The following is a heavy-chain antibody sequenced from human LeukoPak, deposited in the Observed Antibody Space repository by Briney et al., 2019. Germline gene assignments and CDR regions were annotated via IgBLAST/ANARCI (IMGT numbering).Heavy chain of an antibody. J-gene: IGHJ3*02. CDR1: GGSISSSSYY. CDR2: IYYSGST. D-gene: IGHD2-21*02. CDR3: AREEVVTATPRAFDI. Sequence: SETLSLTCTVSGGSISSSSYYWGWIRQPPGKGLEWIASIYYSGSTYYNPSLKSRVTISVDTSKNQFSLKLSTVTAADTAVYYCAREEVVTATPRAFDIWGQGTMVAVSS. V-gene: IGHV4-39*07.